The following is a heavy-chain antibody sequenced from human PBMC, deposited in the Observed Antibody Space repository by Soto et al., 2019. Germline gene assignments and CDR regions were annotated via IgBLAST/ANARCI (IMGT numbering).Heavy chain of an antibody. CDR2: ISGSGGST. CDR1: GFTFSSYA. D-gene: IGHD3-16*01. V-gene: IGHV3-23*01. CDR3: AKDLGGALYWYFDL. J-gene: IGHJ2*01. Sequence: GGSLRLSCAASGFTFSSYAMSWVRQAPGKGLEWVSAISGSGGSTYYADSVKGRFTISRDNSKNMLYLQMNSLRAEDTAVYYCAKDLGGALYWYFDLWGRGTLVTVSS.